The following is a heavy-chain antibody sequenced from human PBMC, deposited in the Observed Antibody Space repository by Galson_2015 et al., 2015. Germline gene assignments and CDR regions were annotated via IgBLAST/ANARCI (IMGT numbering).Heavy chain of an antibody. D-gene: IGHD6-19*01. V-gene: IGHV1-69*02. Sequence: SVKVSCKASGGTFSSYTISWVRQAPGQGLEWMGRIIPILGIANYAQKFQGRVTITADKSTSTAYMELSSLRSEDTAVYYCARFPEGSGWYRTYYFDYWGQGTLVPVSS. CDR2: IIPILGIA. CDR3: ARFPEGSGWYRTYYFDY. CDR1: GGTFSSYT. J-gene: IGHJ4*02.